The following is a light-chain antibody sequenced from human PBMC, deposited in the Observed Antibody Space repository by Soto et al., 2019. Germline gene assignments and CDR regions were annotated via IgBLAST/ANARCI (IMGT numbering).Light chain of an antibody. Sequence: DIQLTQSPSFLSASGGDRVTITCRASQDINNYLAWYQQKPGKAPKLLIYSASTLQSGVPSRFSGGGSGTEFTLPISSLQPEDVAPDYCQQLKTYPLTFGGGTKVDI. V-gene: IGKV1-9*01. CDR2: SAS. J-gene: IGKJ4*01. CDR3: QQLKTYPLT. CDR1: QDINNY.